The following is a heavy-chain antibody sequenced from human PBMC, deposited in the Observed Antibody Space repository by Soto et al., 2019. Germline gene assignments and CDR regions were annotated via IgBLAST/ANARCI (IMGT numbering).Heavy chain of an antibody. J-gene: IGHJ3*02. Sequence: GGSLRLSCAASGFTFSSYGMHWVRQAPGKGLEWVAVIWYDGSNKYYADSVKGRFTISRDNSKNTLYLQMNSPRAEDTAVYYCARDAPHDAFDIWGQGTMVTVSS. V-gene: IGHV3-33*01. CDR1: GFTFSSYG. CDR2: IWYDGSNK. CDR3: ARDAPHDAFDI.